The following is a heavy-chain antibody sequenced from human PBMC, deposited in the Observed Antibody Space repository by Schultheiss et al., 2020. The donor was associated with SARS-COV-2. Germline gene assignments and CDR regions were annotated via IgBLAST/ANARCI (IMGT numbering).Heavy chain of an antibody. V-gene: IGHV1-69*06. D-gene: IGHD6-19*01. Sequence: SVKVSCKASGYTFTSYGISWVRQAPGQGLEWMGGIIPIFGTANYAQKFQDRVTITADKSTSTAYMELSSLRSEDTAVYYCARYSSGCFGWCYFDYWGQGTLVTVSS. CDR1: GYTFTSYG. J-gene: IGHJ4*02. CDR3: ARYSSGCFGWCYFDY. CDR2: IIPIFGTA.